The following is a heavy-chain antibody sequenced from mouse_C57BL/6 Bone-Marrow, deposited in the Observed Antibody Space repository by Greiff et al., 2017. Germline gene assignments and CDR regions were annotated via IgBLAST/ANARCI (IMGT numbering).Heavy chain of an antibody. Sequence: VQVVESGAELVRPGTSVKVSCKASGYAFTNYLIEWVKQRPGQGLEWIGVINPGSGGTNYNEKFKGKATLTADKSSSTAYMQLSSLTSEDSAVYFCARGVNWVFDYWGQGTTLTVSS. CDR1: GYAFTNYL. D-gene: IGHD4-1*01. V-gene: IGHV1-54*01. CDR2: INPGSGGT. CDR3: ARGVNWVFDY. J-gene: IGHJ2*01.